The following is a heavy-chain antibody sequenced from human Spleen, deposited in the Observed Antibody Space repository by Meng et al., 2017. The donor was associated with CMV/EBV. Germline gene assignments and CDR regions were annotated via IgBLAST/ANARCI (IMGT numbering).Heavy chain of an antibody. CDR3: AKSLKELRFLEWLFGAFDI. V-gene: IGHV3-23*03. CDR2: IYSGGSST. J-gene: IGHJ3*02. CDR1: GFTFSSYA. D-gene: IGHD3-3*01. Sequence: GESLKISCAASGFTFSSYAMSWVRQAPGKGLEWVSVIYSGGSSTYYADSVKGRFTISRDNSKNTLYLQMNSLRAEDTAVYYCAKSLKELRFLEWLFGAFDIWGQGTMVTVSS.